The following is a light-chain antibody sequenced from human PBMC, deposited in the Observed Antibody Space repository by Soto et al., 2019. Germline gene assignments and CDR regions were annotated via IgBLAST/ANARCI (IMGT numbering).Light chain of an antibody. Sequence: QSVLTQPASVSGSPGQSITISCTGTSSDVGGYNYVSWYQQHPGKAPKVMIYEVNNRPSGVSNRFSGSKSGNTASLTISGLRAEDEADYYCSSYTSSSTLVFGTGTKVTVL. CDR2: EVN. CDR1: SSDVGGYNY. V-gene: IGLV2-14*01. CDR3: SSYTSSSTLV. J-gene: IGLJ1*01.